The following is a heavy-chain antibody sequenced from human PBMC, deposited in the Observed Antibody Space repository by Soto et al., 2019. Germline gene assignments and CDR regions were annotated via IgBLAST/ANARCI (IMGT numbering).Heavy chain of an antibody. D-gene: IGHD5-12*01. J-gene: IGHJ3*02. CDR3: ARDRAGYDLSGRALDI. CDR2: ISSSSSYT. CDR1: GFTFSDYY. Sequence: PGGSLRLSCAASGFTFSDYYMSWIRQAPGKGLEWVSYISSSSSYTNYADSVKGRFTISRDNAKNSLYLQMNSLRAEDTAVYYCARDRAGYDLSGRALDIWGQGTMVTVSS. V-gene: IGHV3-11*06.